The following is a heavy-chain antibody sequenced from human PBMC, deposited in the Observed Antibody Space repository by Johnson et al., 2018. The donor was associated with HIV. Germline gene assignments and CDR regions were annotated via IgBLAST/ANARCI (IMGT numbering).Heavy chain of an antibody. J-gene: IGHJ3*02. D-gene: IGHD6-13*01. Sequence: QVQLVESGGGLVQPGGSLRLSCSASAFTFSRHAMHWVRQAPGKGPEWVACISYDGSNKYYTESVNGRFTISRDNSKNTRYLQMNSLRSEDTAVYYCARDGGIATALDGFDIWGQGTMVTVSS. CDR3: ARDGGIATALDGFDI. CDR1: AFTFSRHA. V-gene: IGHV3-30*04. CDR2: ISYDGSNK.